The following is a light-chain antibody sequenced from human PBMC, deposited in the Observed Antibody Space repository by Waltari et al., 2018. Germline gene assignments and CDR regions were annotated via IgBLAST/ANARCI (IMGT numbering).Light chain of an antibody. V-gene: IGLV2-14*01. J-gene: IGLJ2*01. Sequence: QSALTQPASVSGSPGQSTPISCTGPISYVGAYHHASCNQHHPGKAPKLMIYEATNRPSGISNRFSGSKSGNTASLTISGLQAEDEADYYCSSYTRSSTWVFGGGTKLTVL. CDR3: SSYTRSSTWV. CDR2: EAT. CDR1: ISYVGAYHH.